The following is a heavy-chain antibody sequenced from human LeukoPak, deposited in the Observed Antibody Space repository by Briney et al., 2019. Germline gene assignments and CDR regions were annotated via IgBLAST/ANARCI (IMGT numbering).Heavy chain of an antibody. Sequence: GGSLRLSCAASGCTFSGSAMHWVRQASGKGLEWVGRIRSKANSYATAYAASVKGRFTISRDDSKNTAYLQMNSLKTEDTAVYYCARAFWGSYDNFDYWGQGTLVTVSS. CDR3: ARAFWGSYDNFDY. V-gene: IGHV3-73*01. CDR2: IRSKANSYAT. CDR1: GCTFSGSA. D-gene: IGHD3-16*01. J-gene: IGHJ4*02.